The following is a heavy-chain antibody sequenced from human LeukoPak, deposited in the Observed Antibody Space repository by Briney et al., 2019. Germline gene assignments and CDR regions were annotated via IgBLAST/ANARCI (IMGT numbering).Heavy chain of an antibody. D-gene: IGHD1-14*01. CDR1: GGSISSYY. V-gene: IGHV4-59*01. CDR3: ARARYYYYYYMDV. Sequence: SETLSLTCTVAGGSISSYYWSWIRQPPGKGLEWIGYIYIGSTNYNPSLKSRVTISVDTSKNQFSLKLSSVTAADTAVYYCARARYYYYYYMDVWGKGTTVTVSS. CDR2: IYIGST. J-gene: IGHJ6*03.